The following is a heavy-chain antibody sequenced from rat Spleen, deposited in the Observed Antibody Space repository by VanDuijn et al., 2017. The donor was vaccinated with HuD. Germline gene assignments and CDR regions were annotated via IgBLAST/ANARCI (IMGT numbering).Heavy chain of an antibody. D-gene: IGHD1-10*01. Sequence: QVQLKESGPGLVQSSQTLSLTCTVSGFSLISNTVHWVRQPPGKGLEWMGGIWGDESTNYNSVLKSRLTISRDTSKSQVFLKMNSLQTEDTATYYCTRGGNYDFDYWGQGVMVTVSS. CDR2: IWGDEST. CDR1: GFSLISNT. J-gene: IGHJ2*01. V-gene: IGHV2-1*01. CDR3: TRGGNYDFDY.